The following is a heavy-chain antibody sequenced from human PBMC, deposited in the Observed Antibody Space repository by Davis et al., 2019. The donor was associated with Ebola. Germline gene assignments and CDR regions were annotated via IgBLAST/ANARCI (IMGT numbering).Heavy chain of an antibody. Sequence: PGGSLRLSCTASGFTFSTYPMTWIRQVPGKGLDWVSTIGGSGDGTHYADSVKGRFTIPRDNSKNTLYLQINSLRAEDTAVFYCAKRATVKVAGANYYNAMDVWGKGTTVTVSS. J-gene: IGHJ6*04. CDR2: IGGSGDGT. CDR1: GFTFSTYP. D-gene: IGHD6-19*01. V-gene: IGHV3-23*01. CDR3: AKRATVKVAGANYYNAMDV.